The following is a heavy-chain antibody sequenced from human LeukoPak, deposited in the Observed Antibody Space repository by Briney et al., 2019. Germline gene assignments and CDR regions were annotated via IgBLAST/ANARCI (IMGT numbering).Heavy chain of an antibody. V-gene: IGHV3-30*02. J-gene: IGHJ6*03. D-gene: IGHD5-12*01. Sequence: GGSLRLSCAASGFTFSSYGMHWVRQAPGKGLEWVAFIRYDGSNKYYADSVKGRFTISRDNSKNTLYLQMKSLRAEDTAVYYCAEGGGYEAQYYYYYLDVWGKGTTVTTSS. CDR2: IRYDGSNK. CDR1: GFTFSSYG. CDR3: AEGGGYEAQYYYYYLDV.